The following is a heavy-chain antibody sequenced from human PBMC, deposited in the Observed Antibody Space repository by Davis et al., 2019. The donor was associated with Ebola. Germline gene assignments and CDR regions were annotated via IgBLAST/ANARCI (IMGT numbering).Heavy chain of an antibody. CDR3: VRVSITGWYEYFDH. J-gene: IGHJ4*02. V-gene: IGHV3-74*01. D-gene: IGHD1-20*01. CDR1: GFTFSSYW. CDR2: SNEHGTIT. Sequence: PGGSLRLSCAASGFTFSSYWMHWVRQVPGKGLVWVSRSNEHGTITNYADPVRGRFTISRDNAKNTLFLHMNSLRAEDTAVYYCVRVSITGWYEYFDHWGQGTLVTASS.